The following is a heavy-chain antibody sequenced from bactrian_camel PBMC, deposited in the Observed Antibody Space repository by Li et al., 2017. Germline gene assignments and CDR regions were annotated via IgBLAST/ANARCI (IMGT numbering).Heavy chain of an antibody. CDR3: AARSISGWRTQGGTWFDYLSRFLY. CDR2: IDRDGTA. CDR1: GASYMRAC. Sequence: LVESGGGSVQAGGSLRLSCALSGASYMRACMGWFRQAPGREREAVAQIDRDGTARHAESVKGRFTISKDAVKDIVYLQMNNLEPEDTGMYYCAARSISGWRTQGGTWFDYLSRFLYWGQGTQVTVS. J-gene: IGHJ4*01. D-gene: IGHD6*01. V-gene: IGHV3S53*01.